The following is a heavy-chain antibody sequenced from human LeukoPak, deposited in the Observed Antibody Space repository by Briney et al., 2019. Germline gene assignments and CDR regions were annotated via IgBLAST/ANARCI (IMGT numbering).Heavy chain of an antibody. J-gene: IGHJ4*02. CDR1: GFTVSSNY. V-gene: IGHV3-48*02. D-gene: IGHD3-16*01. CDR3: ARGTYDYVADY. Sequence: PGGSLRLSCAASGFTVSSNYMSWVRQAPGKGLEWVAYISSDSRNTIYYADSVKGRFTISRDPAENSVYLQMSSLRDEDTAVYYCARGTYDYVADYWGQGTLVTVSS. CDR2: ISSDSRNTI.